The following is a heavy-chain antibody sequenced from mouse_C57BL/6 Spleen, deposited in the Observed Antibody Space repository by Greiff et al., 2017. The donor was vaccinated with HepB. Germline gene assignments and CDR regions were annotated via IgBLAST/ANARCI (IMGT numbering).Heavy chain of an antibody. CDR2: IDPENGDT. D-gene: IGHD4-1*01. V-gene: IGHV14-4*01. CDR1: GFNIKDDY. Sequence: EVQLQQSGAELVRPGASVKLSCTASGFNIKDDYMHWVKQRPEQGLEWIGWIDPENGDTEYASKFQGKATITADTSSNTAYLQLSSLTSEDTAVHYCTTDWGIGLTGTLDYWGQGTTLTVSS. J-gene: IGHJ2*01. CDR3: TTDWGIGLTGTLDY.